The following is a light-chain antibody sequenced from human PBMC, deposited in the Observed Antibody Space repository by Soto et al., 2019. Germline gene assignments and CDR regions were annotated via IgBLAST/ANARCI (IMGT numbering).Light chain of an antibody. CDR2: GAS. J-gene: IGKJ1*01. CDR3: QQYGSSPWT. V-gene: IGKV3-20*01. Sequence: DTVSTPSPDTLSLSPWDTATLYCRASQSVRSYFAWYQQKPGQAPRLLIYGASTRATGIPARFSGSGSGTDFTLTISRLEPEDFAVYYCQQYGSSPWTVGQGTKVDIK. CDR1: QSVRSY.